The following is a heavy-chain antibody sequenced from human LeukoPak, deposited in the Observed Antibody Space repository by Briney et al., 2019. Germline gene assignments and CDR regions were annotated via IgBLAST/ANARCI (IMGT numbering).Heavy chain of an antibody. CDR2: INPSGGST. V-gene: IGHV1-46*01. CDR1: GSTFTSYY. CDR3: ARSVVGGKGPSYDY. J-gene: IGHJ4*02. D-gene: IGHD4-23*01. Sequence: GASVNVSCKASGSTFTSYYMHWVRQAPGPGLEWMGIINPSGGSTSYAQKFQGRVTMTRDTSTSTVYMELSSLRSEDTAGYFCARSVVGGKGPSYDYWGQGTLVTVSS.